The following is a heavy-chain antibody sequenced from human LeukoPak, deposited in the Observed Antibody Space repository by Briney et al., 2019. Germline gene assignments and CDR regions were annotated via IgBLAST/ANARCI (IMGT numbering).Heavy chain of an antibody. CDR1: GGTFSSYA. D-gene: IGHD3-22*01. Sequence: SVTVSCKASGGTFSSYAISGVRQAPGKGLEGMGRIIPILGISNYAQKFQGRVTITPDKSTSTAYIELSSLRSEDTAVYYCARGAYYYDSSGYFILYGMDVWGQGTTVTVSS. CDR2: IIPILGIS. V-gene: IGHV1-69*10. J-gene: IGHJ6*02. CDR3: ARGAYYYDSSGYFILYGMDV.